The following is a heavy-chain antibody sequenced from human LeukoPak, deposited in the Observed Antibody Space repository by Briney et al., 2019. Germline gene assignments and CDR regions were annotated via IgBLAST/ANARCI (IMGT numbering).Heavy chain of an antibody. D-gene: IGHD3-22*01. V-gene: IGHV4-39*07. Sequence: SETLSLTCTVSGGSISSSSYYWGWIRQPPGKGLEWIGSIYYSGSTYYNPSLKSRVTISVDTSKNQFSLKLSSVTAADTAVYYCARTYYYDSSGYKDPFYFDYWGQGTLVTVSS. CDR2: IYYSGST. CDR1: GGSISSSSYY. J-gene: IGHJ4*02. CDR3: ARTYYYDSSGYKDPFYFDY.